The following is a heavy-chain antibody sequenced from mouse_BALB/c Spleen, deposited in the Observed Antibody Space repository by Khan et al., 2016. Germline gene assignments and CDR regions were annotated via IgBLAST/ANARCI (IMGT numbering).Heavy chain of an antibody. CDR3: VRSWRGFYAMDY. Sequence: EVQLQESGPGLVKPSQSLSLTCTVTGYSITSDYAWNWIRQFPGNKLEWMGYISYSGSTSYNPSLKSRISITRDTSKNQFFLQLNSVTTEDTATYYCVRSWRGFYAMDYWGQGTSVTVSS. CDR1: GYSITSDYA. V-gene: IGHV3-2*02. CDR2: ISYSGST. J-gene: IGHJ4*01.